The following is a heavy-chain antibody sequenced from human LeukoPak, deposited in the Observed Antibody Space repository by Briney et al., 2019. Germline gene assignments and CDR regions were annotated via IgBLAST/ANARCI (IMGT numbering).Heavy chain of an antibody. J-gene: IGHJ3*02. D-gene: IGHD3-22*01. V-gene: IGHV4-4*07. CDR1: GGSISSYY. CDR2: IYTSGST. Sequence: SETLSLTCTVSGGSISSYYWSWIRQPAGKGLEWIGRIYTSGSTNYNPSLKSRVTMSVDTSKNQFSLKLSSVTAADTAVYYCARFYYYDSSGSRSAFDIWGQGTMVTVSS. CDR3: ARFYYYDSSGSRSAFDI.